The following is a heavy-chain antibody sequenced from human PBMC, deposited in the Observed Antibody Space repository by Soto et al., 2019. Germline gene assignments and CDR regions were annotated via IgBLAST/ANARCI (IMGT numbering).Heavy chain of an antibody. Sequence: GGSLRLSCAASGFTFSNAWMNWVRQAPGKGLEWVGRIKSKTDGGTTDYAAPVKGRFTISRDDSKNTLYLQMNSLKTEDTAVYYCTTDYTVTTAGDAFDIWGQGTMVTVSS. CDR3: TTDYTVTTAGDAFDI. CDR1: GFTFSNAW. CDR2: IKSKTDGGTT. D-gene: IGHD4-17*01. V-gene: IGHV3-15*07. J-gene: IGHJ3*02.